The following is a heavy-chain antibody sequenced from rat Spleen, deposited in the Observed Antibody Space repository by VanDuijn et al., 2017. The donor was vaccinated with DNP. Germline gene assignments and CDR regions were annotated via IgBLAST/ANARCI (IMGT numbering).Heavy chain of an antibody. CDR2: INTDGGST. CDR3: AKTGYNSNWFTY. D-gene: IGHD1-5*01. CDR1: GFTFSNYW. V-gene: IGHV5-58*01. J-gene: IGHJ3*01. Sequence: EVQLVETGGGLVQPGRSLKLSCVASGFTFSNYWMYWIRQAPGKGLEWVASINTDGGSTYYPDSVKGRFTVSSDNAENTVYVQMNSLRSEDTATYYCAKTGYNSNWFTYWGQGTLVTVSS.